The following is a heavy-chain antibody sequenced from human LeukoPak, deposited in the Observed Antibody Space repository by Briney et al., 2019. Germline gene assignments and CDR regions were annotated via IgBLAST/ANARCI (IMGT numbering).Heavy chain of an antibody. D-gene: IGHD2-15*01. V-gene: IGHV4-59*01. Sequence: SETLSLTCTVSGGSISSYYWSWIRQPPGKGLEWIGYIYYSGSTNCNPSLKSRVTISVDTSKNQFSLKLSSVTAADTAVYYCARENLDCSGGSCYSLIDYWGQGTLVTVSS. CDR3: ARENLDCSGGSCYSLIDY. CDR2: IYYSGST. CDR1: GGSISSYY. J-gene: IGHJ4*02.